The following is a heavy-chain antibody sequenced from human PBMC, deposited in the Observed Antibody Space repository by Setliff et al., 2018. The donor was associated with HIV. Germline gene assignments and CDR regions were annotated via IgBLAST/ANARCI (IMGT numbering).Heavy chain of an antibody. CDR2: IIPILGTT. J-gene: IGHJ5*02. Sequence: GASVKVSCKASGVTFSTFAISWVRQAPGQGLEWMGGIIPILGTTKYAQKFQGRVTITADESANTAYMELSSLRSEGTAVYYCARDIPHDYTFWSGSTRFDPWGQGTLVTVSS. V-gene: IGHV1-69*13. CDR3: ARDIPHDYTFWSGSTRFDP. D-gene: IGHD3-3*01. CDR1: GVTFSTFA.